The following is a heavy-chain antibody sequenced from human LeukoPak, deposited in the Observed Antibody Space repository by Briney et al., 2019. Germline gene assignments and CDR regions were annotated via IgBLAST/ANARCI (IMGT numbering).Heavy chain of an antibody. CDR3: ARIIAARLRVFDP. D-gene: IGHD6-6*01. J-gene: IGHJ5*02. Sequence: PGGSLRLSCAASGFTFSSYWMSWVRQAPGKGLEWVANIKQDGSEKYYVDSVKGRFTISRDNAKNSLYVQMNSLRAEDTAVYYCARIIAARLRVFDPWGQGTLVTVSS. CDR1: GFTFSSYW. CDR2: IKQDGSEK. V-gene: IGHV3-7*01.